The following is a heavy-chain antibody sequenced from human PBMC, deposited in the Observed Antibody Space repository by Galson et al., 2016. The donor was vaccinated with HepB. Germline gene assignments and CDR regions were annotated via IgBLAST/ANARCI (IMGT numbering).Heavy chain of an antibody. CDR2: ISGSGDSP. D-gene: IGHD1-14*01. CDR1: GFTFSNYV. J-gene: IGHJ5*02. CDR3: VITTRAWAPYTS. Sequence: SLRLSCAASGFTFSNYVMGWVRQAPGKGLEWVSAISGSGDSPYYADSVKGRFTISRDNSKNTLFLQMNSLRVEDTAVYYCVITTRAWAPYTSWGQGTLVTVSS. V-gene: IGHV3-23*01.